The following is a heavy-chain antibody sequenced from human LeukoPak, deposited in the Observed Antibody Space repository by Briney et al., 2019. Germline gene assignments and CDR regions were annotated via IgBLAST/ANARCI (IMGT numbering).Heavy chain of an antibody. CDR3: AREKTAYYYDRSGFPEGAFDV. V-gene: IGHV4-59*12. CDR2: IYYSGST. CDR1: VGSISGYY. J-gene: IGHJ3*01. D-gene: IGHD3-22*01. Sequence: SETLSLTCTVSVGSISGYYWSWIRQPPGKGLEWIGYIYYSGSTYYNPSLESRITMSVDTTENQFSLKLTSVTAADTAVYYCAREKTAYYYDRSGFPEGAFDVWGQGTMVTVSS.